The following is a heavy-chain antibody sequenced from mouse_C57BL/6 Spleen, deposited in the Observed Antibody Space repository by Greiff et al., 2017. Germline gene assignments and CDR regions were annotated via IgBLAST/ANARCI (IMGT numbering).Heavy chain of an antibody. CDR3: ARKDGSSYYYAMDY. V-gene: IGHV1-69*01. D-gene: IGHD1-1*01. CDR2: IDPSDSYT. J-gene: IGHJ4*01. CDR1: GYTFTSYW. Sequence: QVQLKQPGAELVMPGASVKLSCKASGYTFTSYWMHWVKQRPGQGLEWIGEIDPSDSYTNYNQKFKGKSTLTVDKSSSTAYMQLSSLTSEDSAVYYCARKDGSSYYYAMDYWGQGTSVTVSS.